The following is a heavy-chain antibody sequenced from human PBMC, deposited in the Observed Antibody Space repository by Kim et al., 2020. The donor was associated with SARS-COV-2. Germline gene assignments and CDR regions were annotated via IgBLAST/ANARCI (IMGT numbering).Heavy chain of an antibody. CDR2: IYYSGST. CDR3: AISYGSGTLGAFDI. V-gene: IGHV4-61*01. D-gene: IGHD3-10*01. J-gene: IGHJ3*02. Sequence: SETLSLTCTVSGGSVSSGSYYWSWIRQPPGKGLEWIGYIYYSGSTNYNPSLKSRVTISVDTSKNQFSLKLSSVTAADTAVYYCAISYGSGTLGAFDIWGQETMVTVSS. CDR1: GGSVSSGSYY.